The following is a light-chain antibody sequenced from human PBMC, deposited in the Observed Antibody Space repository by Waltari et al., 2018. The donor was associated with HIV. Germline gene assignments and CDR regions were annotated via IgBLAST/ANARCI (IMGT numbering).Light chain of an antibody. V-gene: IGLV2-14*01. CDR1: SSAIGGYDY. Sequence: QSALTQPASVSGSLGQSITLSCPGTSSAIGGYDYVSWYQQHPGRAPKLLIFEVANRPSGVSSRFSASKSGNTASLTISGLQAEDEADYYCSSYTSSISLVVFGGGTKLTVL. CDR2: EVA. CDR3: SSYTSSISLVV. J-gene: IGLJ3*02.